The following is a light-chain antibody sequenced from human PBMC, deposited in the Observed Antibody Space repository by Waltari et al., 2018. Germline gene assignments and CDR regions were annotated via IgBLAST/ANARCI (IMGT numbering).Light chain of an antibody. CDR2: VVS. Sequence: VVLTQTPLSLPVTLGEPASISCTSSQSLVDRADGNTYLDWFLQHPGHSPQRLIFVVSHRASGVPDRFSGSGSGSDFTLQISRVEADDVGIYYCMQRMEFPLTFGGGTKVEIK. CDR3: MQRMEFPLT. CDR1: QSLVDRADGNTY. V-gene: IGKV2-40*01. J-gene: IGKJ4*01.